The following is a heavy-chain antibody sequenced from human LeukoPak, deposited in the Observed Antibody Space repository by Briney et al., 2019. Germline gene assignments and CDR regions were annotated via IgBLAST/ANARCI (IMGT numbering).Heavy chain of an antibody. V-gene: IGHV3-23*01. CDR2: ISGSGGST. D-gene: IGHD3-22*01. CDR3: AKDTSLYDSSGYYYVPEASY. J-gene: IGHJ4*02. Sequence: GGSLRLSCAASGFTFSSYAMSWVRQAPGKGLEWVSAISGSGGSTYYADSVKGRFTISRDNSKNTLYLQMNSLRAEDTAVYYCAKDTSLYDSSGYYYVPEASYWGQGTLVTVSS. CDR1: GFTFSSYA.